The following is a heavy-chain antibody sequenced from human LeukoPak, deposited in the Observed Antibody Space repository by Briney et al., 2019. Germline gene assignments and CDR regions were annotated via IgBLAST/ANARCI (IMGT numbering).Heavy chain of an antibody. Sequence: GGSLRLSCAASGFTFSSYAMHWVRQAPGKGLEWVAVISYDGTNKYVDSVKGRFTISRDNSKNTLYLQMNSLTAEDTAVYYCARATYDSIDYGDYAYYFDYWGQGTLVTVSS. J-gene: IGHJ4*02. CDR3: ARATYDSIDYGDYAYYFDY. V-gene: IGHV3-30*04. CDR1: GFTFSSYA. CDR2: ISYDGTNK. D-gene: IGHD4-17*01.